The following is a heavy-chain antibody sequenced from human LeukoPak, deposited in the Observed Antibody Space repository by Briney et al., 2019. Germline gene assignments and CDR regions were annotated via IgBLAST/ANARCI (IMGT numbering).Heavy chain of an antibody. CDR3: ARLAGSGSFHFDY. CDR1: GGSISSYY. Sequence: SETLSLTCTVSGGSISSYYWSWIRQPPGKGLEWIGYIYYIGSIYYNPSLKSRVTLSVDTSKNQFSLKLSSVTAVDTAVYYCARLAGSGSFHFDYWGQGTLVTVSS. D-gene: IGHD1-26*01. J-gene: IGHJ4*02. CDR2: IYYIGSI. V-gene: IGHV4-59*04.